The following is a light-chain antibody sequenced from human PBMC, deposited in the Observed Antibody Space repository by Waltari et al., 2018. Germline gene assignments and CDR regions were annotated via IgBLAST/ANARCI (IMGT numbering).Light chain of an antibody. J-gene: IGKJ1*01. CDR2: GAS. V-gene: IGKV3-20*01. Sequence: EIVLTQSPGTLSLSPGERATLSCRASQSVGRYLAWYQQKPGQAPRLLIYGASTRATVIPDRFSGSGSGTDFSLIISRLEPEDFAVYFCQKYEALPATFGQGTKVEIK. CDR3: QKYEALPAT. CDR1: QSVGRY.